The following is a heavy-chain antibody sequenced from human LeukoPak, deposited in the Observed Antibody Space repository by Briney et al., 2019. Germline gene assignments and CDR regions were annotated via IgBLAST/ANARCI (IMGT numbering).Heavy chain of an antibody. CDR2: IKEDGSQK. CDR1: GFTFSSYW. D-gene: IGHD3-3*01. Sequence: GGSLRLSCAASGFTFSSYWMTWVRQAPGKGLEWVANIKEDGSQKYYVDSVKGRFTISRDNAENSLFLQMISLRAEDTAVYYCARTLLYDKRDCWRHFDSWGQGTLVTVSP. CDR3: ARTLLYDKRDCWRHFDS. V-gene: IGHV3-7*04. J-gene: IGHJ4*02.